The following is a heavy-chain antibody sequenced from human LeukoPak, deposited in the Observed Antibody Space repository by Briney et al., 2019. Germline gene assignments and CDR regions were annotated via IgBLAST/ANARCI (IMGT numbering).Heavy chain of an antibody. CDR1: GYTFTGYY. V-gene: IGHV1-2*06. D-gene: IGHD3-10*01. Sequence: GASVSVSYKSSGYTFTGYYMHCVRQAPGQGLEWMERINPNSGGTNHDQKFPRRVTMTRDKSISTAYMELSRLRSDDTAVYYFARYYYGSGSPYYYYMDVWGKGTTVTVS. CDR2: INPNSGGT. CDR3: ARYYYGSGSPYYYYMDV. J-gene: IGHJ6*03.